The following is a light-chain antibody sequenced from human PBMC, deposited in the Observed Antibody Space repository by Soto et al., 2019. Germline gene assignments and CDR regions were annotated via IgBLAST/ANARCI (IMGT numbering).Light chain of an antibody. CDR3: QQYNNWPT. V-gene: IGKV3-15*01. CDR2: GAS. J-gene: IGKJ3*01. Sequence: EIVMTQSPATLSVSPGERATLSCRASQSVSSNLAWYQQKPGQAPRLLIYGASTRATGISARFSGSGSGTELTLTISRLQSEDFAVYYCQQYNNWPTCGTGTKVDIK. CDR1: QSVSSN.